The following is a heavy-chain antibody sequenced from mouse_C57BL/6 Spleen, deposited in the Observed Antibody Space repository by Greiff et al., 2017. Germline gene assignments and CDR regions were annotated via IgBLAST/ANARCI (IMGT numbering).Heavy chain of an antibody. V-gene: IGHV6-3*01. CDR2: IRLKSDNYAT. CDR1: GFTFSNYW. CDR3: TEDTTDWYFDV. D-gene: IGHD1-1*01. J-gene: IGHJ1*03. Sequence: EVKLEESGGGLVQPGGSMKLSCVASGFTFSNYWMNWVRQSPEKGLEWVAQIRLKSDNYATHYAESVKGMFTISRDDSKSSVYLQMNNLRAEDTGIYYCTEDTTDWYFDVWGTGTTVTVSS.